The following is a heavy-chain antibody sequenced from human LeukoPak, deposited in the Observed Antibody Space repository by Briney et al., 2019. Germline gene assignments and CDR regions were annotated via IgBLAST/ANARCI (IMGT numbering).Heavy chain of an antibody. CDR1: GFTFNTYS. J-gene: IGHJ4*02. D-gene: IGHD2/OR15-2a*01. CDR3: ARDFYDGFALGY. Sequence: GGSLRLSCAASGFTFNTYSINWVRQAPGKGLEWVSFIFSSSTYIYYTDSVKGRFTISRDNAKNSLYLQMNSLRAEDTAVYYCARDFYDGFALGYWGQGTLVTVSS. V-gene: IGHV3-21*01. CDR2: IFSSSTYI.